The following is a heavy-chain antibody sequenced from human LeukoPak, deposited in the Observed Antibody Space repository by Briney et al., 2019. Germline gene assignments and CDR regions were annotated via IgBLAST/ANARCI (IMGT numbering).Heavy chain of an antibody. J-gene: IGHJ6*02. V-gene: IGHV5-51*01. CDR1: GYSFTSYW. D-gene: IGHD2-15*01. Sequence: GESRKISCKGSGYSFTSYWIGWVRQMPGKGLEWMGIIYPGDSDTRYSPSFQGQVTISADKSISTSYLQWSSLKASDTAMYYCARHSGGTPGYYYGMDVWGQGTTVTVSS. CDR3: ARHSGGTPGYYYGMDV. CDR2: IYPGDSDT.